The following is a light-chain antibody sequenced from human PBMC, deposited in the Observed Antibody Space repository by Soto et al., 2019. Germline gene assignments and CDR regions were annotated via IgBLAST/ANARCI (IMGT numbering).Light chain of an antibody. CDR3: MQALQTPRT. J-gene: IGKJ2*02. V-gene: IGKV2-28*01. Sequence: DIVMTQSPLSLPVTPGEPASISCRSSQSLLHSNVYNYLDWYLQKPGQSPQLLIYLGSNRSSGVPDRFSGSGSRTDFTLKISRVEAEDVGVYYCMQALQTPRTFGQGTKLEIK. CDR1: QSLLHSNVYNY. CDR2: LGS.